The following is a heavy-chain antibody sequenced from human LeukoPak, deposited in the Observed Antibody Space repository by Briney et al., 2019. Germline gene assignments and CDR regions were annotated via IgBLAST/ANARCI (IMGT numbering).Heavy chain of an antibody. V-gene: IGHV4-4*07. CDR3: ARDRGYLYWYFDL. J-gene: IGHJ2*01. CDR1: DGSISSYF. CDR2: MYTSGSA. D-gene: IGHD2-2*01. Sequence: SETLSLTCSVSDGSISSYFWNWIRQPAGKGLEWIGRMYTSGSANYNPSLKSRVTMSIDTSKNQFSLKLSSVTAADTAVYYCARDRGYLYWYFDLWGRGTLVTVSS.